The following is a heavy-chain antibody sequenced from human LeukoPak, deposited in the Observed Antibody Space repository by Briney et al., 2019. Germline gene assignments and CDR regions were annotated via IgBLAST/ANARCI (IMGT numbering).Heavy chain of an antibody. V-gene: IGHV3-53*01. J-gene: IGHJ3*02. Sequence: PGGSLRLSCAASGFTFSSYSMTWVRQAPGKGLEWVSIIYGGGNTYYADSVKGRFTISRDNSKNTLYVQTNSLRAEDTAVYYCARMSQGAFDIWGQGTMVTVSS. CDR1: GFTFSSYS. CDR2: IYGGGNT. CDR3: ARMSQGAFDI.